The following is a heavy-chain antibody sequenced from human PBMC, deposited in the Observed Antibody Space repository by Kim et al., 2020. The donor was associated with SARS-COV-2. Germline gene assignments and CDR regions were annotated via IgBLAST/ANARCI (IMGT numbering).Heavy chain of an antibody. CDR3: ARGRYYGSGSNLDY. J-gene: IGHJ4*02. CDR2: IYHSGST. V-gene: IGHV4-4*02. CDR1: GGSISSSNW. D-gene: IGHD3-10*01. Sequence: SETLSLTCAVSGGSISSSNWWSWVRQPTGKGLEWIGEIYHSGSTNYNPSLKSRVTISVDKSKNQFSLKLSSVTAADTAVYYCARGRYYGSGSNLDYWGQGTLVTVSS.